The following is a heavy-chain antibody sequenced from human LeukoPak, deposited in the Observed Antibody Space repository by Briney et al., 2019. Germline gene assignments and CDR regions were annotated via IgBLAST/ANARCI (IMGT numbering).Heavy chain of an antibody. D-gene: IGHD5-18*01. V-gene: IGHV4-39*01. CDR3: ARHLLTWIQLWSFDY. CDR1: GGSISSSGYY. Sequence: SETLSLTCTVSGGSISSSGYYWGWIRQPPGKGLEWIGSIYYSGSTYYNPSLKSRVTISVDTSKNQFSLKLSSATAADTAVYYCARHLLTWIQLWSFDYWGQGTLVTVSS. J-gene: IGHJ4*02. CDR2: IYYSGST.